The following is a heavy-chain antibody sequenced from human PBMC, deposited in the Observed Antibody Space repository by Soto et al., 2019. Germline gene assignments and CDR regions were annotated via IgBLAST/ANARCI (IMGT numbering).Heavy chain of an antibody. J-gene: IGHJ5*02. CDR3: ARHVRGSSSWPYNWFDP. V-gene: IGHV5-51*01. CDR1: GYSFTSYW. CDR2: IYPGDSDT. Sequence: GESLKISCEGSGYSFTSYWIGWVRQMPGKGLEWMGIIYPGDSDTRYSTSFQGQVTIPADKSISTAYLQWSSLKASDTAMYYCARHVRGSSSWPYNWFDPWGQGTLVTVSS. D-gene: IGHD6-13*01.